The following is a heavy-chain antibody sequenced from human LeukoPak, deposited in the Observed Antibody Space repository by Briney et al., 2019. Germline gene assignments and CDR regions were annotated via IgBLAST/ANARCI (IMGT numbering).Heavy chain of an antibody. D-gene: IGHD6-19*01. CDR2: INPNSGGT. CDR1: GGTFSNYA. J-gene: IGHJ6*03. CDR3: AREAVAGNLNYYMDV. Sequence: GASVKVSCKASGGTFSNYAISWVRQAPGQGLEWMGWINPNSGGTNYAQKFQGRVTMTRDTSISTAYMELSRLRSDDTAVYYCAREAVAGNLNYYMDVWGKGTTVTVSS. V-gene: IGHV1-2*02.